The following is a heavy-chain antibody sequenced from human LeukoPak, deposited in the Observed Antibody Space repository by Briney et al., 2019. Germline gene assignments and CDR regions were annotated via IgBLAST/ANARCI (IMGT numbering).Heavy chain of an antibody. Sequence: PGGSLRLSCAASGFTFSSYAMHWVRQAPGKGLEWVAVISYDGSNKYYADSVKGRFTISRDNSKNTLYLQMNSLRAEDTAVYYCARGGVRGYCSSTSCYPPKNYYYYGMDVWGQGTLVTVSS. D-gene: IGHD2-2*01. CDR1: GFTFSSYA. CDR3: ARGGVRGYCSSTSCYPPKNYYYYGMDV. J-gene: IGHJ6*02. CDR2: ISYDGSNK. V-gene: IGHV3-30*04.